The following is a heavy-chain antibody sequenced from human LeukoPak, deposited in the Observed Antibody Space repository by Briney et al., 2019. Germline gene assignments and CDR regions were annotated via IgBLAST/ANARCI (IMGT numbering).Heavy chain of an antibody. CDR3: AREKLLGGAVTTFFDY. Sequence: GASVKVSCKASGYTFTSYDINWVRQATGQGLEWMGWMNPNSGNTGYAQKFQGRVTMTRDMSTSTVYMELSSLRSEDTAVYYCAREKLLGGAVTTFFDYWGQGTLVTVSS. D-gene: IGHD4-11*01. J-gene: IGHJ4*02. V-gene: IGHV1-8*01. CDR2: MNPNSGNT. CDR1: GYTFTSYD.